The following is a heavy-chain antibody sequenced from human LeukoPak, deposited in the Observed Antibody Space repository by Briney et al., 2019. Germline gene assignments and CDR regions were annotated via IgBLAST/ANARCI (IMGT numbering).Heavy chain of an antibody. CDR3: AKQTGFHSYGLDY. CDR1: GGSISSSSYY. J-gene: IGHJ4*02. V-gene: IGHV4-39*01. Sequence: SETLSLTCTVTGGSISSSSYYWGWIRQPPGKGLEWIGSIYYSGSTYYNPSLRSRVTISVDTSKNQFSLKLSSVTAADTAVYYCAKQTGFHSYGLDYWGQGTLVTVSS. D-gene: IGHD5-18*01. CDR2: IYYSGST.